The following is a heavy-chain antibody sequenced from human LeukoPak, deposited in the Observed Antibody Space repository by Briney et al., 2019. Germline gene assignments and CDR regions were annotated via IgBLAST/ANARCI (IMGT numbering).Heavy chain of an antibody. CDR2: ISSSDSTI. CDR3: ARDSGISWYYFDY. D-gene: IGHD6-13*01. V-gene: IGHV3-48*03. Sequence: SGGSLRLSCAASGFTFSSYEMNWVRQAPGKGLEWVSYISSSDSTIYYADFVKGRFTISRDNAKNSLYLQMNSLTAEDTAIYYCARDSGISWYYFDYSGQGTLVTVSS. CDR1: GFTFSSYE. J-gene: IGHJ4*02.